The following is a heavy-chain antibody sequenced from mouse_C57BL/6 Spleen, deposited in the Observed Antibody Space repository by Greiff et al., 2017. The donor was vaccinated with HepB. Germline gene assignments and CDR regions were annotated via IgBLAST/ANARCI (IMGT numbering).Heavy chain of an antibody. Sequence: DVMLVESGGGLVQSGRSLRLSCATSGFTFSDFYMEWVRQAPGKGLEWIAASRNKANEYTTEYSASVKGRFIVSRDTSQSILYLQMNALRAEDTAIYYCARGGGSMVTTRYWYFDVWGTGTTVTVSS. J-gene: IGHJ1*03. CDR2: SRNKANEYTT. CDR1: GFTFSDFY. CDR3: ARGGGSMVTTRYWYFDV. D-gene: IGHD2-2*01. V-gene: IGHV7-1*01.